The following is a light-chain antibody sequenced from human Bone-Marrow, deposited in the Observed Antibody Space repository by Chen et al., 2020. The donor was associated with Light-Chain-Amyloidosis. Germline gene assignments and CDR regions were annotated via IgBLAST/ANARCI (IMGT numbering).Light chain of an antibody. V-gene: IGKV1-5*01. CDR3: QQYNGDSHT. Sequence: DIQMTQSPSSLSASVGDRVTITCRASQSISTWLAWYQQKPGNAPNLLIYDASSLESGVPSRFSGSGSGTEFTLTISSLQPDDFATYVCQQYNGDSHTFGQGTKLEIK. CDR2: DAS. J-gene: IGKJ2*01. CDR1: QSISTW.